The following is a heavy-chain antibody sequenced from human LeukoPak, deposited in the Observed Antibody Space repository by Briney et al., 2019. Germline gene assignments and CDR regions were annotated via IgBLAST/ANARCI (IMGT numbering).Heavy chain of an antibody. D-gene: IGHD1-1*01. CDR2: INTDGTTT. V-gene: IGHV3-74*01. J-gene: IGHJ4*02. Sequence: GGSLRLSCGASGFTFSSYWMHWVRQAPGKGLVWVSRINTDGTTTDHADSVKGRFTISRDNAKNTLYLQMNSLRAEGTAVYFCARDPWGYRAGVMDFWGLGTLVTVSS. CDR3: ARDPWGYRAGVMDF. CDR1: GFTFSSYW.